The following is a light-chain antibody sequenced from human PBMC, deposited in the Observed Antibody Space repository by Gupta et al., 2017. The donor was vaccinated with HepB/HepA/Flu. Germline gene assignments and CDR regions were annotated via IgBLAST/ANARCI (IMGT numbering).Light chain of an antibody. CDR3: QHHYISPFR. V-gene: IGKV4-1*01. CDR1: QSVLYSTNKRNY. J-gene: IGKJ1*01. Sequence: DIVMTQSPDSLAVSLGETATVNCRSSQSVLYSTNKRNYIAWYQKKPGQPPKLLFSWASTRNYGVPDRFVAGGCGTDFTLTINRRQAEDVAVYYCQHHYISPFRFGHGTQVEIK. CDR2: WAS.